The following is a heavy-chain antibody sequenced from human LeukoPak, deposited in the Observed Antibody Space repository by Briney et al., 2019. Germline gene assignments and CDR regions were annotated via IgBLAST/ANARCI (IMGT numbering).Heavy chain of an antibody. V-gene: IGHV3-23*01. J-gene: IGHJ4*02. CDR2: ISGSGGST. Sequence: GGSLRLSCAAFGFTFSSYAMSWVRQAPGKGLEWVSSISGSGGSTYYADSVKGRFTISRDNSKNTLYLQMNSLRAEDTAVYYCANGGLWLPTRSDWGQGTLVTASS. CDR1: GFTFSSYA. CDR3: ANGGLWLPTRSD. D-gene: IGHD5-18*01.